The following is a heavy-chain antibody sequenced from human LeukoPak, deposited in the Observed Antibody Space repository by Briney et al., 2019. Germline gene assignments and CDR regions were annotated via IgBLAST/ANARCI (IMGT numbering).Heavy chain of an antibody. J-gene: IGHJ5*01. D-gene: IGHD1-26*01. CDR3: ARQVAIVEPTDPNWFDS. CDR2: IFYSGST. CDR1: GDSISSSNYY. Sequence: SETLSLTCNVSGDSISSSNYYWGWIRQTPGKGLEWIGSIFYSGSTYYTPSLKSRVTMALDMSKNHFSLRLTSVTAADTAVYYCARQVAIVEPTDPNWFDSWGPGTLVTVSS. V-gene: IGHV4-39*07.